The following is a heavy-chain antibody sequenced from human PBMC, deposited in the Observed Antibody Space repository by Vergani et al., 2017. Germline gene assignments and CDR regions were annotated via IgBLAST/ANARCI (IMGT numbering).Heavy chain of an antibody. D-gene: IGHD6-19*01. CDR2: IYYSGST. CDR1: ADSISSGSYY. Sequence: QLQLQQSGPGLVKPSETLFLTCTVSADSISSGSYYWGWIRQPPGKGLEWIGSIYYSGSTYYNPSLKSRVTISVDTSKNQFSLKLSSVTAADTAVYYCARLPRSGWYDYWGQGTLVTVSS. CDR3: ARLPRSGWYDY. J-gene: IGHJ4*02. V-gene: IGHV4-39*01.